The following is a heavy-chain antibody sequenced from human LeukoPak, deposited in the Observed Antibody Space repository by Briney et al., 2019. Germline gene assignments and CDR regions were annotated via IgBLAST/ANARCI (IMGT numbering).Heavy chain of an antibody. Sequence: GGSLRLSCAASGFTVSSNYMSWVRQAPGKGLEWVSVIYSGGSTYYADSVKGRFTISRDNSKNTLYLQMNSLRAEDTAVYYCARGGDYGSGSYPFDYWGQGTLVTVSS. CDR2: IYSGGST. J-gene: IGHJ4*02. CDR3: ARGGDYGSGSYPFDY. V-gene: IGHV3-53*01. CDR1: GFTVSSNY. D-gene: IGHD3-10*01.